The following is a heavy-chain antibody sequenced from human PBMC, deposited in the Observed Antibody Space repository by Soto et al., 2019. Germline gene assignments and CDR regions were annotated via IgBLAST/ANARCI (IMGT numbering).Heavy chain of an antibody. CDR2: ISYDGSNK. CDR1: GFTFSNNA. D-gene: IGHD1-1*01. V-gene: IGHV3-30-3*01. Sequence: QVQLVESGGGVVQPGRSLRLSCAGSGFTFSNNALDWVRQAPGKGLEWVAVISYDGSNKYIAESVKGRFTISRDNSKNTLFLQMNSLRAEDTAVYYCARGTTTSAFSAMDVWGQGTTVTVSS. CDR3: ARGTTTSAFSAMDV. J-gene: IGHJ6*02.